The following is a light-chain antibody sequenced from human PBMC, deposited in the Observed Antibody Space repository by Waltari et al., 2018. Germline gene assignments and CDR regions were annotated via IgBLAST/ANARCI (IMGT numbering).Light chain of an antibody. CDR1: QSISTY. V-gene: IGKV1-39*01. CDR2: ASS. Sequence: DIQMTQSPSSLSASVGDRVTITCRASQSISTYLHWYQQKPGKAPKLLVYASSNFQTGVCSRFSGSGSGTDFTLTISSLEPEDFATYYCQQTYGSPPTFGPGTKVDI. J-gene: IGKJ3*01. CDR3: QQTYGSPPT.